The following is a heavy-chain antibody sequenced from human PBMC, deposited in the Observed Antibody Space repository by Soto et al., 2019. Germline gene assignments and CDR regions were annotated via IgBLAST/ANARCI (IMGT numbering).Heavy chain of an antibody. CDR1: GGTFSSYA. J-gene: IGHJ5*02. V-gene: IGHV1-69*01. CDR3: ARVSLPITGTTGWFDP. Sequence: QVQLVQSGAEVKKPGSSVKVSCKASGGTFSSYAISWVRQAPGQGLEWMGGIIPIFGTANYAQKFQGRVTITADESTSTAYTELSSLRSEDTAAYYCARVSLPITGTTGWFDPWGQGTLVTVSS. CDR2: IIPIFGTA. D-gene: IGHD1-7*01.